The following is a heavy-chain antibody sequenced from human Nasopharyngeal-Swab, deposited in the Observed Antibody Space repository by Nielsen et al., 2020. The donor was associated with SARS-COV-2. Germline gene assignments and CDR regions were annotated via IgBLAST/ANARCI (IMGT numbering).Heavy chain of an antibody. J-gene: IGHJ6*02. CDR2: INSDGSST. CDR3: ASVNEDSSGYPYYYGMDV. Sequence: VRQMPGKGLVWVSRINSDGSSTSYADSVKGRFTISRDNAKNTLYLQMNSLRAEDTAVYYCASVNEDSSGYPYYYGMDVWGQGTTVTVSS. D-gene: IGHD3-22*01. V-gene: IGHV3-74*01.